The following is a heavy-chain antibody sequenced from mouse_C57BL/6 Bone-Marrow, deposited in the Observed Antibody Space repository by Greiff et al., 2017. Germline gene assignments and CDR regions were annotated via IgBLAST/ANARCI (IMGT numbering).Heavy chain of an antibody. J-gene: IGHJ2*01. CDR3: ARASYYSNYVYYFDY. CDR1: GFTFSDYY. CDR2: INYDGSST. Sequence: EVNLVESEGGLVQPGSSMKLSCTASGFTFSDYYMAWVRQVPEKGLEWVANINYDGSSTYYLDSLKSRFIISRDNAKNILYLQMSSLKSEDTATYYCARASYYSNYVYYFDYWGQGTTLTVSS. V-gene: IGHV5-16*01. D-gene: IGHD2-5*01.